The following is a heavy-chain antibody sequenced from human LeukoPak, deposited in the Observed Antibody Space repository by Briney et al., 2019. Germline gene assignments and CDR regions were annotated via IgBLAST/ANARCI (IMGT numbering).Heavy chain of an antibody. CDR2: ISYDGSNK. CDR3: ARDSGGRGYSYGSFDY. CDR1: GFTFSSYG. J-gene: IGHJ4*02. Sequence: GRSLRLSCAASGFTFSSYGMHWVRQAPGKGLEWVAVISYDGSNKYYADSVKGRFTISRDNSKNTLYLQMNSLRAEDTAVYYCARDSGGRGYSYGSFDYWGQGTLVTVSS. D-gene: IGHD5-18*01. V-gene: IGHV3-30*03.